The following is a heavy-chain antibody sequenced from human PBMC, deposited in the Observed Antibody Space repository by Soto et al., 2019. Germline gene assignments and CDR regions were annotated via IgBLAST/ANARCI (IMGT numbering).Heavy chain of an antibody. CDR3: ARTSSVYYDILTGSPVFDY. CDR2: ISSSSSTI. Sequence: GGSLRLSCAASGFTFSSYSMNWVRQAPGKGLEWVSYISSSSSTIYYADSVKGRFTISRDNAKNSLYLQMNSLRDEDTAVYYCARTSSVYYDILTGSPVFDYWGQGTLVTVSS. D-gene: IGHD3-9*01. J-gene: IGHJ4*02. V-gene: IGHV3-48*02. CDR1: GFTFSSYS.